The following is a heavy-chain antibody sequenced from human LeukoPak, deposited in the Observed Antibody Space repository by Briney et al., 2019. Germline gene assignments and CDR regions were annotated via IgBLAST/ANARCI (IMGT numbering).Heavy chain of an antibody. CDR1: GYTFTIYY. CDR2: INPSGGST. V-gene: IGHV1-46*01. J-gene: IGHJ4*02. CDR3: ARDSSSNSVDY. Sequence: ASMKVSCKASGYTFTIYYMHWVRQAPGQGLEWMGIINPSGGSTTSAQKFQGRVTMTRDTSTNTVYMELSSLRSEDTAVYYCARDSSSNSVDYWGQGTLVTVSS. D-gene: IGHD6-13*01.